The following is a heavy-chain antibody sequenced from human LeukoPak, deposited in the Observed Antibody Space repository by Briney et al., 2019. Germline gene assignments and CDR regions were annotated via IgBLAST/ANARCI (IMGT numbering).Heavy chain of an antibody. CDR3: ARDGLRWYLGMDV. D-gene: IGHD4-23*01. Sequence: ASVKVSYKASGYTFTGYYMHWVRQAPGQGLEWMGWINPNSGGTNYAQKFQGRVTMTRDTSISTAYMELSRLRSDDTAVYYCARDGLRWYLGMDVWGKGTTVTVSS. CDR2: INPNSGGT. V-gene: IGHV1-2*02. J-gene: IGHJ6*03. CDR1: GYTFTGYY.